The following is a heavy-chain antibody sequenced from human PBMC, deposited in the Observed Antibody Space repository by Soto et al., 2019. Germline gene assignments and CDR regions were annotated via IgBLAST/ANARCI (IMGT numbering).Heavy chain of an antibody. CDR3: AKDLREMATIRPDY. J-gene: IGHJ4*02. D-gene: IGHD5-12*01. CDR2: ISYDGIDK. CDR1: GFTFSSFG. Sequence: QVQLVESGGGVVQPGGSLRLSCAASGFTFSSFGIHWVRQAPGKGLEWVAVISYDGIDKNYGDSVKGRLTISRENSKNMVYLQMNSLRAEDTAVYYCAKDLREMATIRPDYWGQGILVTVSS. V-gene: IGHV3-30*18.